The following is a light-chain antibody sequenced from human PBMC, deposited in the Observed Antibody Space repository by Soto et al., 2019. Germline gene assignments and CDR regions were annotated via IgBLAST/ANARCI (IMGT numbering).Light chain of an antibody. CDR3: QQYASSPWT. CDR1: QTVSNSY. V-gene: IGKV3-20*01. CDR2: SAS. Sequence: EIVLTQSPATLSLSPGERATLSCRASQTVSNSYLAWYQQTPGQAPRLLIYSASKRATGIPDRFSGSESGTDFTLTISRLEPEDFAVYYCQQYASSPWTFGQGTKVDI. J-gene: IGKJ1*01.